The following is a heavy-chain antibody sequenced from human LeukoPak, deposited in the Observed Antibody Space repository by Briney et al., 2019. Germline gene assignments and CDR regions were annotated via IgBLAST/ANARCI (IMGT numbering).Heavy chain of an antibody. CDR2: INPNSGVT. J-gene: IGHJ3*02. D-gene: IGHD3-10*01. CDR3: ARNLWFGESSDAFDM. CDR1: GYTFTGYY. Sequence: GSSVKVSCKASGYTFTGYYIHWVRQAPGQGLEWMGWINPNSGVTNYAQKFQGRVTMTRDTSISTAYMDMSSLRSDDTAVYYCARNLWFGESSDAFDMWGQGTMVTVSS. V-gene: IGHV1-2*02.